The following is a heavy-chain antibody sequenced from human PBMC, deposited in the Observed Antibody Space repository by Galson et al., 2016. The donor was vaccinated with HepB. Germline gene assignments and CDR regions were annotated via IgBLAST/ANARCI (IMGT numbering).Heavy chain of an antibody. V-gene: IGHV4-39*01. CDR1: GDSISNVGRH. CDR3: VRLGTAAAVANRRGSVY. Sequence: ETLSLTCTVSGDSISNVGRHWGWFRQSPEMGLEYIGSIHSSGTSYYNPSLTSRVTVSADMSRNQFFLSLTSVTAADTAIYYCVRLGTAAAVANRRGSVYWGQGARVTVSS. CDR2: IHSSGTS. J-gene: IGHJ4*02. D-gene: IGHD6-13*01.